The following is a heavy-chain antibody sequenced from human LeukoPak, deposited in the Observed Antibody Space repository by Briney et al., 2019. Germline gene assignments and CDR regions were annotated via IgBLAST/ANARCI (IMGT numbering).Heavy chain of an antibody. D-gene: IGHD5-18*01. CDR2: INPNSGGT. CDR3: ARDNGGTAMAYYYYYYMDV. J-gene: IGHJ6*03. CDR1: GYTFTGYY. Sequence: AASVKVSCKASGYTFTGYYMHWVRQAPGQGLEWMGWINPNSGGTNYAQKFQGRVTMTRDTSISTAYMELSRLRSDDTAVYYCARDNGGTAMAYYYYYYMDVWGKGTTVTISS. V-gene: IGHV1-2*02.